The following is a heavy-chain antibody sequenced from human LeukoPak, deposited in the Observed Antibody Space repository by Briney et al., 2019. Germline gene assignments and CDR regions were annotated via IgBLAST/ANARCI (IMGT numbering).Heavy chain of an antibody. CDR3: AKIGRYYGMDV. CDR1: GFTFDDYA. D-gene: IGHD2-15*01. J-gene: IGHJ6*02. CDR2: ISWNSGSI. Sequence: SLRLSCAASGFTFDDYAMHWVRQAPGKGLEWVSGISWNSGSIGYADSVKGRFTISRDNAKNSLYLQMNSLRAEDTALYYCAKIGRYYGMDVWGQGTTVTVSS. V-gene: IGHV3-9*01.